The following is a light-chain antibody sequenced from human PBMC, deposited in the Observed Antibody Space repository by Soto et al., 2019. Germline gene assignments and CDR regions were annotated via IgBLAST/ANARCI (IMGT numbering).Light chain of an antibody. CDR1: SSDVGAYKY. V-gene: IGLV2-8*01. CDR3: TSYVGSNIWV. CDR2: EVS. Sequence: QLVLTQPPSASGSPGQSVTNSCTGTSSDVGAYKYVSWYQQYPGKAPKLMIYEVSKRPSGVPDRFSGSKSGNTASLTVSGLQAEDEADYYCTSYVGSNIWVFGGGTKLTVL. J-gene: IGLJ3*02.